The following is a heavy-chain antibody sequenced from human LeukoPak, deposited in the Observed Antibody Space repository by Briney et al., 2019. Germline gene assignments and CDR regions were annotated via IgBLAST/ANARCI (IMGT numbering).Heavy chain of an antibody. Sequence: SGGSLRLSCAASGFTFSSYGMHWVRQAPGKGLEWVAVISYDGSNKSYADSVKGRFTISRDNSKNTLYLQMNSLRAEDTAVYYCARSRIWFGETKLDYWGQGTLVTVSS. D-gene: IGHD3-10*01. CDR1: GFTFSSYG. CDR3: ARSRIWFGETKLDY. V-gene: IGHV3-30*19. J-gene: IGHJ4*02. CDR2: ISYDGSNK.